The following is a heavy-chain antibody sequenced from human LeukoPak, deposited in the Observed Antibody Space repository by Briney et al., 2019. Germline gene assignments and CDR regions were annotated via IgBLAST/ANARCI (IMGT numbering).Heavy chain of an antibody. CDR2: ITGSSYST. Sequence: GSLRLSCAASGFTFSSFVMSWVRQAPGKGLEWVSAITGSSYSTYYADSVKGRFTISRDNSKNTLYLQMNSLRAEDTAVYYCAKDLRRDYDFWSGDAFDIWGQGTMVTVSS. D-gene: IGHD3-3*01. V-gene: IGHV3-23*01. J-gene: IGHJ3*02. CDR3: AKDLRRDYDFWSGDAFDI. CDR1: GFTFSSFV.